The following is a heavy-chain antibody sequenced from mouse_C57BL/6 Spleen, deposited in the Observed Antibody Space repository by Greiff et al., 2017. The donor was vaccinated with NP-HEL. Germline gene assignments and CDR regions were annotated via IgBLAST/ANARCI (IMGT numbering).Heavy chain of an antibody. J-gene: IGHJ4*01. Sequence: EVQLQQSGPELVKPGASVKISCKASGYTFTDYYMNWVKQSHGKSLEWIGDINPNNGGTSYNQKFKGKATLTVDKSSSTAYMELRSLTSEDSAVYYCARNAVVARRYAMDYWGQGTSVTVSS. CDR2: INPNNGGT. CDR1: GYTFTDYY. V-gene: IGHV1-26*01. CDR3: ARNAVVARRYAMDY. D-gene: IGHD1-1*01.